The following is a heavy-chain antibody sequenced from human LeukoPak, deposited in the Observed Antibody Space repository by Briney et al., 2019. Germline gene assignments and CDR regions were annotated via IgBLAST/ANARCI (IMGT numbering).Heavy chain of an antibody. D-gene: IGHD3-22*01. CDR1: GYTFTSYG. J-gene: IGHJ3*02. V-gene: IGHV1-18*01. CDR3: ARDNYYDSSGYYFGAFDI. CDR2: IIAYNGNT. Sequence: ASVKVSCKASGYTFTSYGISWVRQAPGQGHEWMGWIIAYNGNTNYAQKLQGRVTMTTDTSTSTAYMELRSLRSDDTAVYYCARDNYYDSSGYYFGAFDIWGQGTMVTVSS.